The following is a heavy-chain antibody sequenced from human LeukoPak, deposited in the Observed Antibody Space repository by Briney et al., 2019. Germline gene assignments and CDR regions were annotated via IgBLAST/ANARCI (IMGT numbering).Heavy chain of an antibody. D-gene: IGHD6-19*01. J-gene: IGHJ3*02. Sequence: PGGSLRLSCAASGFTFSSYAMHWVRQAPGKGLEWVAVISYDGSNKYYADSVKGRFTISRDNSKNTLYLQMNSLRAEDTAVYYCAKGSQQWLANGAFDIWGQGTMVTVSS. V-gene: IGHV3-30-3*01. CDR2: ISYDGSNK. CDR3: AKGSQQWLANGAFDI. CDR1: GFTFSSYA.